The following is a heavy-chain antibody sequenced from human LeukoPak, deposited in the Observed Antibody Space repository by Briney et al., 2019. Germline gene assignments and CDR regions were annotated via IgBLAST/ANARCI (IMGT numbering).Heavy chain of an antibody. V-gene: IGHV4-39*01. CDR3: ARPGYGDYIRWFDP. J-gene: IGHJ5*02. CDR1: VDSISSSSYY. CDR2: IYYSGRT. D-gene: IGHD4-17*01. Sequence: PSETLSLTCTVSVDSISSSSYYWGWIRQPPGEGLEWIESIYYSGRTYYNPSLKSRVTISVDTSKTQFSLKLNSVTAADTPMYYCARPGYGDYIRWFDPWGQGTLVTVSS.